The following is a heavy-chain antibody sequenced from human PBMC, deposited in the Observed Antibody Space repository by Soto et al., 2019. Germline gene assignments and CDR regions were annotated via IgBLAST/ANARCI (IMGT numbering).Heavy chain of an antibody. CDR1: GYTFTSYY. D-gene: IGHD3-10*01. Sequence: QVQLVQSGAEVKKPGASVKVSCKASGYTFTSYYMHWVRQAPGQGLEWMGIINPSGGSTSYAQKFQGRVTMTRDTSSSTVYMELSSLRSEDTAVYYCARDRGGYYYGMDVWGQGTTVTVSS. J-gene: IGHJ6*02. CDR3: ARDRGGYYYGMDV. V-gene: IGHV1-46*03. CDR2: INPSGGST.